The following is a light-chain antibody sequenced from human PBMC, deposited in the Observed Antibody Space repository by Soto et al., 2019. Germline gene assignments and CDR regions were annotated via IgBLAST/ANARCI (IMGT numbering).Light chain of an antibody. CDR3: QQSYSTLFT. CDR2: AAS. V-gene: IGKV1-39*01. Sequence: DIQMTQSPSSLSASVGDSVTITCRASQDISSYLNWYQQKPGKAPKLLIYAASTLHSGVPSRFSGSESGKDFTLTISSLQPEDFATYYCQQSYSTLFTFGPGTKVDFK. J-gene: IGKJ3*01. CDR1: QDISSY.